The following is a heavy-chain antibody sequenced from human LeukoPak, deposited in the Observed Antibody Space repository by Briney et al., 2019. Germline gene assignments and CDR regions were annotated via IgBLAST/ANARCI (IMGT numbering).Heavy chain of an antibody. D-gene: IGHD3-16*02. J-gene: IGHJ4*02. CDR2: ITSSSTSM. CDR3: AKGGSYRSQPYFDY. CDR1: GFTFTTYS. V-gene: IGHV3-21*04. Sequence: GGSLRLSCAASGFTFTTYSMNWVRQAPGKGLEWVSSITSSSTSMYYADSVKGRFTISRDNAKNSLYLQMISLGAEDTAVYYCAKGGSYRSQPYFDYWGQGTPVTVSS.